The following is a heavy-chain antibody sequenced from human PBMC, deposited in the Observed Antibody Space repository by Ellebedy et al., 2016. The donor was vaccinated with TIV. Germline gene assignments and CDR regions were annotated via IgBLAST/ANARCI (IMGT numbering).Heavy chain of an antibody. D-gene: IGHD5-12*01. V-gene: IGHV5-51*01. J-gene: IGHJ4*02. CDR2: IYPGDSDT. CDR3: ARRRGYGGTYYFDF. CDR1: GYIFTDYW. Sequence: GGSLRLXCWGSGYIFTDYWIGWVRQMPGKGLEWMGIIYPGDSDTRYSPSLQGQVSISADNSISTAYLQWSSLKASDSAMYYCARRRGYGGTYYFDFWGQGTLVTVSS.